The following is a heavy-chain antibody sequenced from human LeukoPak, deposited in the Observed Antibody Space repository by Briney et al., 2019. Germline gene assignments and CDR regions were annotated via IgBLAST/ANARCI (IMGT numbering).Heavy chain of an antibody. V-gene: IGHV1-18*01. J-gene: IGHJ5*02. D-gene: IGHD1-20*01. CDR2: ISAYNGNT. CDR1: GYTFTSYG. CDR3: AKVVELPRHNYNWFDP. Sequence: ASVKVSCKASGYTFTSYGISWVRQAPGQGLEWMGWISAYNGNTNYAQKLQGRVTMTTDTSTSTAYMELRSLRSDDTAVYYCAKVVELPRHNYNWFDPWGQGTLVTVSS.